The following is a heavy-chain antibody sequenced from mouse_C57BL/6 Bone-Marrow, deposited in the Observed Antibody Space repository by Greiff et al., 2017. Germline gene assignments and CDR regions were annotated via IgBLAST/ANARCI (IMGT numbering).Heavy chain of an antibody. J-gene: IGHJ2*01. V-gene: IGHV14-4*01. CDR2: IDPENGDT. CDR3: TKGNYQDY. CDR1: GFNIKDDY. Sequence: EVKLQESGAELVRPGASVKLSCTASGFNIKDDYMHWVKQRPEQGLEWIGWIDPENGDTEYASKFQGKATITADTSSSTAYLQLSSLTSEDTAVYYCTKGNYQDYWGQGTTLTVSS. D-gene: IGHD2-1*01.